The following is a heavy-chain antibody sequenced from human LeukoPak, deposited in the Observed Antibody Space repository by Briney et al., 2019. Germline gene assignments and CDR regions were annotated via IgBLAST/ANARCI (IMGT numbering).Heavy chain of an antibody. J-gene: IGHJ5*02. CDR1: GNILTRYT. CDR2: INTNTGKP. CDR3: TSVIVGATAPWLDP. D-gene: IGHD1-26*01. V-gene: IGHV7-4-1*02. Sequence: ASVKVSCKASGNILTRYTINWVRQAPGQGLEWMGWINTNTGKPVYAQGLTGRFVFSWDTPVSTAYLQISSLKTEDTGIYFCTSVIVGATAPWLDPWGQGTPVTVSS.